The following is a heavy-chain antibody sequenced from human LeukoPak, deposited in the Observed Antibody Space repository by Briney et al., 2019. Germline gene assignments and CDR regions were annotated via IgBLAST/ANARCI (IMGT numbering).Heavy chain of an antibody. CDR2: MNPNSGNT. Sequence: ASVKVSCKASGYTFTSYDINWVRQATGQGLEWMGWMNPNSGNTNYAQKLQGRVTMTTDTSTSTAYMELRSLRSDDTAVYYCARDVQPRGYSYGSPLDYWGQGTLVTVSS. J-gene: IGHJ4*02. CDR3: ARDVQPRGYSYGSPLDY. D-gene: IGHD5-18*01. CDR1: GYTFTSYD. V-gene: IGHV1-18*01.